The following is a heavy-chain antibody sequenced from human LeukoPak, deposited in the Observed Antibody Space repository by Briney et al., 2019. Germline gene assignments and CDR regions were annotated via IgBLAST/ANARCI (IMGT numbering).Heavy chain of an antibody. CDR3: AKDLIGTGSFLDV. V-gene: IGHV3-23*01. Sequence: PGGSLRLSCAASGFSFNSYEMNWVRQAPGKGLEWVSAISASGGTTYYADSVKGRFTISRDNSKNTLYLQMNSLRAEDTAVYYCAKDLIGTGSFLDVWGKGTTVTVSS. D-gene: IGHD3-10*01. CDR2: ISASGGTT. CDR1: GFSFNSYE. J-gene: IGHJ6*04.